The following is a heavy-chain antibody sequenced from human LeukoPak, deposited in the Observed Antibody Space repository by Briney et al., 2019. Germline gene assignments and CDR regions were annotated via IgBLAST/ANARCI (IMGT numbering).Heavy chain of an antibody. J-gene: IGHJ4*02. CDR1: GYPFSDYY. Sequence: ASVKVSCKTSGYPFSDYYIHWIRQASGQGLESMGWINPKNGDTKYAQRSQGRLTITMDTSIDTVYMELRRLRYDDTAVYYCARLSALWGQGTLVTVSS. CDR2: INPKNGDT. CDR3: ARLSAL. V-gene: IGHV1-2*02.